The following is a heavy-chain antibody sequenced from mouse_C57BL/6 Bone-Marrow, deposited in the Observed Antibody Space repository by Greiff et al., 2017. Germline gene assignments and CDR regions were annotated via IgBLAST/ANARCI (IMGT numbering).Heavy chain of an antibody. CDR3: ARFPLITTRDYFDY. V-gene: IGHV1-9*01. J-gene: IGHJ2*01. CDR1: GYTFTVYW. D-gene: IGHD1-1*01. CDR2: LLPGSGST. Sequence: VQLQQSGAELMKPGASVKLSCKATGYTFTVYWIEWVKQRPGHGLEWIGELLPGSGSTNYNEKFKGKATFTADTSSNTAYMQLSSLTTADSAIYYCARFPLITTRDYFDYWGQGTTLTVSS.